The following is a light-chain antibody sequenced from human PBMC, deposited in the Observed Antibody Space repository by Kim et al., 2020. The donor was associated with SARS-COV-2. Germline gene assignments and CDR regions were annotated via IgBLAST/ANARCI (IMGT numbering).Light chain of an antibody. CDR1: SSNIGSNT. CDR3: AVWDDSLSGVV. Sequence: ELTQPPSTSGTPGQRVTISCSGSSSNIGSNTVNWYQQPPGTAPKLLIYKNNQRPSGVPDRFSGSKSGTSASLAISGLQSEDEADYYCAVWDDSLSGVVFGGGTQLTVL. CDR2: KNN. V-gene: IGLV1-44*01. J-gene: IGLJ3*02.